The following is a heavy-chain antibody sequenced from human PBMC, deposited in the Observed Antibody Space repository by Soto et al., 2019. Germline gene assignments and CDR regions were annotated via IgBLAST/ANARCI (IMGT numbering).Heavy chain of an antibody. D-gene: IGHD1-1*01. CDR3: AHRLDWNDVCDY. Sequence: SGPTLVNPTQTLTLTCTFSGFSLSTSGGGVGWIRQPPGKALEWLALIYWNDGKRYSPSLKSRLTSTKDTSKNQVVLTMTNMDPVDTATYYCAHRLDWNDVCDYWGQGTLVTVSS. J-gene: IGHJ4*02. CDR1: GFSLSTSGGG. V-gene: IGHV2-5*01. CDR2: IYWNDGK.